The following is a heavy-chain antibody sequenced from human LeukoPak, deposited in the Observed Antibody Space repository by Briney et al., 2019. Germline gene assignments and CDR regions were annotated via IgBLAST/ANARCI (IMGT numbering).Heavy chain of an antibody. CDR3: ARDQYYYDSSGYHDAFDI. V-gene: IGHV4-39*07. CDR2: VYYSGNT. D-gene: IGHD3-22*01. J-gene: IGHJ3*02. Sequence: SETLSLTCTVSGGSISSSNYYWGWIRQPPGKGLECIGSVYYSGNTYYNPSLKSRVTISVDTSKNQFSLKLSSVTAADTAVYYCARDQYYYDSSGYHDAFDIWGQGTMVTVSS. CDR1: GGSISSSNYY.